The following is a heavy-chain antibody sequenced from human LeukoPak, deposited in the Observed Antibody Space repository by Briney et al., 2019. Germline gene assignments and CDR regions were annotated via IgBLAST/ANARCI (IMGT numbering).Heavy chain of an antibody. CDR2: IYNGDNT. J-gene: IGHJ4*02. CDR1: GFTVSSNY. CDR3: KWEPKY. V-gene: IGHV3-66*01. D-gene: IGHD1-26*01. Sequence: GGSLRLSCAASGFTVSSNYMTWVRQAPGKGLEWVSVIYNGDNTNYADSVKGRFTISRDNSKNTLYLQMNSLRAEDTAVYYCKWEPKYWGQGTLVTVSS.